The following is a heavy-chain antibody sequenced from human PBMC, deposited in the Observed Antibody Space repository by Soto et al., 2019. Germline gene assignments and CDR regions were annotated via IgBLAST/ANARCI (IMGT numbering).Heavy chain of an antibody. Sequence: PGGSLRLSCAASGFTFSSYGMHWVRQAPGKGLEWVAVIWYDGSNKYYADSVKGRFTISRDNSKNTLYLQMNSLRAEDTAVYYCARTLSYGSGSYYFHFDYWGQGTLVTVPQ. CDR1: GFTFSSYG. CDR2: IWYDGSNK. J-gene: IGHJ4*02. CDR3: ARTLSYGSGSYYFHFDY. D-gene: IGHD3-10*01. V-gene: IGHV3-33*01.